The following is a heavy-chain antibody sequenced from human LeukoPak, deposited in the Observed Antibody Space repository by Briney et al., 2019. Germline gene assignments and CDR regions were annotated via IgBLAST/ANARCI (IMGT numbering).Heavy chain of an antibody. J-gene: IGHJ4*02. CDR3: ATDLSYSSGWSFDY. D-gene: IGHD6-19*01. CDR1: GYTLTELS. Sequence: APVKVSCKVSGYTLTELSMHWVRQAPGKGLEWMGGFDPEDGETIYAQKFQGRVTMTEDTSTDTAYMELSSLRSEDTAVYYCATDLSYSSGWSFDYWGQGTLVTVSS. V-gene: IGHV1-24*01. CDR2: FDPEDGET.